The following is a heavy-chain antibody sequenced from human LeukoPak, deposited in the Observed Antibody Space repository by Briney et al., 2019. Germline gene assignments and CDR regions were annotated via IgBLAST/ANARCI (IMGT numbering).Heavy chain of an antibody. V-gene: IGHV4-34*01. Sequence: SETLSLTCAVYGGSFSCYYWSWIRQPPGKGLGWIGEINHSGSTNYNPSLKSRVTISVDTSKNQFSLKLSSVTAADTAVYYCARRRAPYYDFWTGWNYYYYMDVWGKGTTVTVSS. CDR2: INHSGST. CDR3: ARRRAPYYDFWTGWNYYYYMDV. D-gene: IGHD3-3*01. CDR1: GGSFSCYY. J-gene: IGHJ6*03.